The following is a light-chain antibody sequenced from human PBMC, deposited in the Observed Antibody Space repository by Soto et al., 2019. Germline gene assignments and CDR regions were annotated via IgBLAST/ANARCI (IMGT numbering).Light chain of an antibody. CDR1: RSDVGNYNL. CDR3: FSYAGSDFYV. V-gene: IGLV2-23*01. Sequence: QSALTQPASVYGSPGQSITISCTGTRSDVGNYNLVSWYQQHPGKAPKLMIYEGNKRPSGISTRFSGSKSGNTASLTISGLQAEDEADYYCFSYAGSDFYVLGTATKLTVL. CDR2: EGN. J-gene: IGLJ1*01.